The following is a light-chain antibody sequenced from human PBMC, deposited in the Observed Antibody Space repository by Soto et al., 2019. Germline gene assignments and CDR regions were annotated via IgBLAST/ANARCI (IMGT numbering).Light chain of an antibody. J-gene: IGKJ5*01. Sequence: EMAITTSAATRSVWQGQRSTLSCTASQSVRSNLAWYQQKPGQAPRLLIYGASTRATGIPATFSGSGSGTQFTLTISSLQSEDFAIYYSQQYNNWPAITFGPGTRLEIK. CDR3: QQYNNWPAIT. CDR2: GAS. V-gene: IGKV3D-15*01. CDR1: QSVRSN.